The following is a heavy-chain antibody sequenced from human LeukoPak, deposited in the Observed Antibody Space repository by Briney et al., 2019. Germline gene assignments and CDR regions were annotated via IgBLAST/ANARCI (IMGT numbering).Heavy chain of an antibody. Sequence: QPGGSLRLSCAASGFTFSSYWMHWVRQAPGKGLMWVSRISSDGSSASYADSVKGRFTISRDNAKNTLYLQMNSLRAEDTAVYYCARQRGMCRGGGSCYHFDYWGQGTLVTVSS. V-gene: IGHV3-74*01. CDR2: ISSDGSSA. CDR1: GFTFSSYW. D-gene: IGHD2-15*01. CDR3: ARQRGMCRGGGSCYHFDY. J-gene: IGHJ4*02.